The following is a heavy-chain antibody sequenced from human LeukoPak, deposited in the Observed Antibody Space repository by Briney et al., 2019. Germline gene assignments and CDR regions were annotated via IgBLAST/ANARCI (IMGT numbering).Heavy chain of an antibody. V-gene: IGHV3-23*01. CDR2: ISGYGGST. D-gene: IGHD1-26*01. Sequence: GGSLRLSCAASGFTFSSYAMYWVRQAPGKGLEWVSSISGYGGSTYYADSVKGRFTISRDNSKNTLYLQMNSLGADDTAVYLCAKDPRGSHNWLDPWGQGTLVTVSS. CDR1: GFTFSSYA. CDR3: AKDPRGSHNWLDP. J-gene: IGHJ5*02.